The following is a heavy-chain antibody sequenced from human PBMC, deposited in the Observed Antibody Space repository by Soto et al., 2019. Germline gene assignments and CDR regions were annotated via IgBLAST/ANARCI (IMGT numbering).Heavy chain of an antibody. CDR2: ISYDGDKR. V-gene: IGHV3-30*18. D-gene: IGHD3-22*01. CDR1: GFTFTTYG. CDR3: AKEISYYYDTRGYFPAFDV. Sequence: SGGSLRPSCAASGFTFTTYGMAWVRQAPGKGLEWEALISYDGDKRFHADSVKGRFTISRDNSKNTLYLQMNSLRPEDTAVYYCAKEISYYYDTRGYFPAFDVWGQGTMVTVSS. J-gene: IGHJ3*01.